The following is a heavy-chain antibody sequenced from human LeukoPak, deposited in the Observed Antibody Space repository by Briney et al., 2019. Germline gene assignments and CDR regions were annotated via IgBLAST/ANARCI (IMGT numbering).Heavy chain of an antibody. CDR1: GGSFSGYY. Sequence: SETLSLTCAVYGGSFSGYYWSWIRQPPGKGLEWIGEISHSGSTNYNPSLKSRVTISVDTSKNQLSLKLSSVTAADTAVYYCARKRYCSSTSCRSGFDYWGQGTLVTVSS. D-gene: IGHD2-2*01. CDR3: ARKRYCSSTSCRSGFDY. CDR2: ISHSGST. J-gene: IGHJ4*02. V-gene: IGHV4-34*01.